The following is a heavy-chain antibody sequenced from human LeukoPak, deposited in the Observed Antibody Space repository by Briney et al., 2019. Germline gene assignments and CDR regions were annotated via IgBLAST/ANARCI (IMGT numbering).Heavy chain of an antibody. CDR2: ISAYNGHT. CDR3: ARDGTNFLEWLLSRGQSSYYYYMDV. J-gene: IGHJ6*03. Sequence: ASVKVSCKASGYTFTSYGISWVRQAPGQGLEWMGRISAYNGHTNYAQKLQGRVTMTTDTSTSTAYMELRSLRSDDTAVYYCARDGTNFLEWLLSRGQSSYYYYMDVWGKGTTVTVSS. CDR1: GYTFTSYG. V-gene: IGHV1-18*01. D-gene: IGHD3-3*01.